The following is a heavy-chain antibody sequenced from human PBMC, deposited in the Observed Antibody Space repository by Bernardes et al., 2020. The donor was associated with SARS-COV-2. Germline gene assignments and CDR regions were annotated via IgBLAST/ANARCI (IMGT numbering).Heavy chain of an antibody. V-gene: IGHV1-8*01. Sequence: ASVKVSCKASGYTFTSYDINWVRQATGQGLEWMGWMNPNSGNTGYAQKFQGRVTMTRNTSISTAYMELSSLRSEDTAVYYCAKGMLLQQLVLYYYYGMDVWGQGTTVTVSS. CDR1: GYTFTSYD. CDR3: AKGMLLQQLVLYYYYGMDV. J-gene: IGHJ6*02. D-gene: IGHD6-13*01. CDR2: MNPNSGNT.